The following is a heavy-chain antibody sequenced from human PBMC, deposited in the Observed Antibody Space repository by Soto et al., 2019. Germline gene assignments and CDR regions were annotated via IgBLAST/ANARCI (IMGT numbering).Heavy chain of an antibody. CDR2: VIPKYDSV. D-gene: IGHD3-10*01. CDR1: GGTSNSYT. V-gene: IGHV1-69*06. Sequence: QVQLVQSGAEVKKPGSSVKVSCEASGGTSNSYTINWVRQAPGQGLEWIGQVIPKYDSVNYAQRFQGRVSISADKSKNTAYMELSSLRSEDTALYYCATWRSYSGSYCLDYWGQGTLVSVSS. J-gene: IGHJ4*02. CDR3: ATWRSYSGSYCLDY.